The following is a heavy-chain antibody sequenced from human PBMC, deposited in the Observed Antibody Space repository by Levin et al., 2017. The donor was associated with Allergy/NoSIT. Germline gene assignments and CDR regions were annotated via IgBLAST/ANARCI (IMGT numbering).Heavy chain of an antibody. CDR3: AKDFGTYYYGSGSTLTYYFDY. D-gene: IGHD3-10*01. V-gene: IGHV3-30*18. Sequence: GESLKISCAASGFTFSSYGMHWVRQAPGKGLEWVAVISYDGSNKYYADSVKGRFTISRDNSKNTLYLQMNSLRAEDTAVYYCAKDFGTYYYGSGSTLTYYFDYWGQGTLVTVSS. CDR1: GFTFSSYG. J-gene: IGHJ4*02. CDR2: ISYDGSNK.